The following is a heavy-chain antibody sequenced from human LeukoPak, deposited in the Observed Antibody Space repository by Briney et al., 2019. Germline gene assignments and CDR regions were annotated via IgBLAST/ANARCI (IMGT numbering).Heavy chain of an antibody. CDR2: IWYDGSNK. CDR1: GFTFSSYS. J-gene: IGHJ4*02. V-gene: IGHV3-33*08. D-gene: IGHD4-11*01. CDR3: ARALISDYTGFDY. Sequence: GGSLRLSCAASGFTFSSYSMNWVRQAPGKGLEWVAVIWYDGSNKYYADSVKGRFTISRDNSKNTLYLQMNSLRAEDTAVYYCARALISDYTGFDYWGQGTLVTVSS.